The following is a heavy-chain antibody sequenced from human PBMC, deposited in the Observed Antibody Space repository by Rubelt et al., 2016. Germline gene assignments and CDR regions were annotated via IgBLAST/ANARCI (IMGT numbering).Heavy chain of an antibody. D-gene: IGHD2-8*01. CDR3: ARGYCTNGVCYGGDY. CDR2: TYYRSKWYN. Sequence: SPSRGLEWLGRTYYRSKWYNDYAVSVKSRITINPDTSKNQFSLQLNSVTAADTAVYYCARGYCTNGVCYGGDYWGQGTLVTVSS. V-gene: IGHV6-1*01. J-gene: IGHJ4*02.